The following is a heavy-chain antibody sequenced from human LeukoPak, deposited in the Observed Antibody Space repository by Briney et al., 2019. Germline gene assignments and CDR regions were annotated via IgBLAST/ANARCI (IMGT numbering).Heavy chain of an antibody. CDR3: ARHPYDVFAGYYLDY. V-gene: IGHV5-51*01. J-gene: IGHJ4*02. CDR1: GYKFTSYW. CDR2: IYPDDSDI. Sequence: GESLKSSCKASGYKFTSYWIGWVRQMPGKGPEWMGIIYPDDSDIRYSPSFQGQVTISADKSLSTAYLQWSSLKASDSAMYYCARHPYDVFAGYYLDYWGQGTLVTVSS. D-gene: IGHD3-16*01.